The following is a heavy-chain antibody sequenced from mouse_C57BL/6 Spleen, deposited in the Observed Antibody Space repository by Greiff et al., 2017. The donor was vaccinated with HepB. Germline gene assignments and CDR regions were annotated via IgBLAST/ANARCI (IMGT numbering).Heavy chain of an antibody. V-gene: IGHV1-42*01. CDR1: GYSFTGYY. D-gene: IGHD1-2*01. J-gene: IGHJ2*01. CDR3: ARAGLRLFDY. CDR2: INPSTGGT. Sequence: EVQLQQSGPELVKPGASVKISCKASGYSFTGYYMNWVKQSPEKSLEWIGEINPSTGGTTYNQKFKAKATLTVDKSSSTAYMQLKSLTSEDSAVYYCARAGLRLFDYWGQGTTLTVSS.